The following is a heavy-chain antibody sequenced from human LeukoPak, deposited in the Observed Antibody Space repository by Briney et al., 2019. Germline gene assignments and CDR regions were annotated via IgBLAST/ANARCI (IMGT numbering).Heavy chain of an antibody. D-gene: IGHD5-18*01. CDR3: ARDHNYAFDY. J-gene: IGHJ4*02. CDR2: ISSISGTI. Sequence: GGSLRLSCAASGFTFSSYSMNWVRQAPGKGLEWVSYISSISGTINYADSVKGRFTISGDNARNSLFLQMNSLRAEDTAVYYCARDHNYAFDYCGQGTLVTVSS. V-gene: IGHV3-48*01. CDR1: GFTFSSYS.